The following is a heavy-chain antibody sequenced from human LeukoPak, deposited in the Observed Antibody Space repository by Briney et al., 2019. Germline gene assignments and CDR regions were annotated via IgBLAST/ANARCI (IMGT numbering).Heavy chain of an antibody. CDR3: ARQYQLIHYFDY. J-gene: IGHJ4*02. D-gene: IGHD2-2*01. CDR1: GGSISSSSYY. CDR2: IYYSGST. V-gene: IGHV4-39*01. Sequence: SETLSLTCTVSGGSISSSSYYWGWIRQPPGKGLEWIGSIYYSGSTYYNPSLKSRVTISVDTSKNQFSLKLSSVTAADTAVYYCARQYQLIHYFDYWGQGTLVTVSS.